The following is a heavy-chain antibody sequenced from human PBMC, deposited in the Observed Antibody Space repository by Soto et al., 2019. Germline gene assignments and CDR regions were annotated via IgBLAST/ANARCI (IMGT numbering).Heavy chain of an antibody. CDR1: GGSFSGYY. V-gene: IGHV4-34*01. D-gene: IGHD2-15*01. CDR2: INHSGST. J-gene: IGHJ5*02. Sequence: TSETLSLTCAVYGGSFSGYYWSWIRQPPGKGLEWIGEINHSGSTNYNPSLKSRVTISVDTSKNQFSLKLSSVTAADTAVYYCARAPFYCSGGSCYPWFDPWGQGTLVTVSS. CDR3: ARAPFYCSGGSCYPWFDP.